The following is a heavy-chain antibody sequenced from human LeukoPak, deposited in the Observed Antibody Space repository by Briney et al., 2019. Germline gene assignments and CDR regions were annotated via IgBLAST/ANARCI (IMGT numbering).Heavy chain of an antibody. D-gene: IGHD6-13*01. V-gene: IGHV3-64*01. CDR1: GFTLRSYA. CDR3: ARGGRPYSSSWYDY. J-gene: IGHJ4*02. CDR2: ISSNGGST. Sequence: GGSLRLSCAASGFTLRSYAMSWVRQAPGKGLEYVSAISSNGGSTYYANSVKGRFTISRDNSKNTLYLQMGSLRAEDMAVYYCARGGRPYSSSWYDYWGQGTLVTVSS.